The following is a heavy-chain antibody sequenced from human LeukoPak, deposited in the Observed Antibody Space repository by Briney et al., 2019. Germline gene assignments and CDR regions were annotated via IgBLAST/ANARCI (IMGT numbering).Heavy chain of an antibody. CDR1: GXSISSHY. CDR2: ISYSGST. Sequence: SETLSLSCTVSGXSISSHYGSWIRQPPGKGLERIGYISYSGSTNYNPSPKSRVIISVDTSKNQFSLKLSSVTAADTAVYYCARDDYGDYFDYWGQGTLVTVSS. CDR3: ARDDYGDYFDY. V-gene: IGHV4-59*08. D-gene: IGHD4-17*01. J-gene: IGHJ4*02.